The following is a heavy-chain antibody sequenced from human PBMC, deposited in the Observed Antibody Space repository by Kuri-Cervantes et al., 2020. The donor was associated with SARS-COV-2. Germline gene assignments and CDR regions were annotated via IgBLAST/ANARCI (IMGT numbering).Heavy chain of an antibody. D-gene: IGHD6-13*01. CDR1: GYTFTSYG. CDR2: ISAYNGNT. J-gene: IGHJ4*02. CDR3: ARDRKERQPSTPWDY. V-gene: IGHV1-18*04. Sequence: ASVKVSCKASGYTFTSYGISWVRQAPGQGLEWMGWISAYNGNTNYAQKLQGRVTITTDTSTSTAYMELRGLRSDDTAVYYCARDRKERQPSTPWDYWGQGTLVTVSS.